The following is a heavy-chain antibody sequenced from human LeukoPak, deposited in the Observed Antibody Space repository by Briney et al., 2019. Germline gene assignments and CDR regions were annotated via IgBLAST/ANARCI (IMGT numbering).Heavy chain of an antibody. CDR1: GGSMSSNY. D-gene: IGHD3-10*01. Sequence: PSETLSLTCTVSGGSMSSNYWSWIRQPPGKGLEWIGYIYYSGSTNYNPSLKSRVSISVDASKNQFSLRLNSVTAADTAVYYCARARGSGSSYCFDYWGQGTLVTVSS. V-gene: IGHV4-59*01. CDR2: IYYSGST. J-gene: IGHJ4*02. CDR3: ARARGSGSSYCFDY.